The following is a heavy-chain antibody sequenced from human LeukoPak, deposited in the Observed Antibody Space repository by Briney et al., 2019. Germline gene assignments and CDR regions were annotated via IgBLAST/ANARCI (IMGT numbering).Heavy chain of an antibody. CDR1: GGSISSGSYY. V-gene: IGHV4-61*02. CDR3: ARDILVRGSWFDP. J-gene: IGHJ5*02. Sequence: NPSQTLSLTCTVSGGSISSGSYYWSWIRQPAGKGLEWIGRIYTSGSTNYNPSLKSRVTISVDTSKNQFSLKLSSVTAADTAVYYCARDILVRGSWFDPWGQGTLVTVSS. CDR2: IYTSGST. D-gene: IGHD3-10*01.